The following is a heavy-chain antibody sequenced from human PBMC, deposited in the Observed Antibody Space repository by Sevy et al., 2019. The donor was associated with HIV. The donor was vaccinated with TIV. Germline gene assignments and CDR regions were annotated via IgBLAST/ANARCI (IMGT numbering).Heavy chain of an antibody. D-gene: IGHD3-10*01. CDR2: IYSDGTT. Sequence: GGSLRLSCAASGFTVNSNYMTWVRQAPGKGLEGVSVIYSDGTTYHADSVKDRFTISRDNSKNTLYLQMNSLRAEDTAVYYCARVVGYVSGNYYKYYYDLDVWGQGTTVTVSS. V-gene: IGHV3-66*01. CDR1: GFTVNSNY. J-gene: IGHJ6*02. CDR3: ARVVGYVSGNYYKYYYDLDV.